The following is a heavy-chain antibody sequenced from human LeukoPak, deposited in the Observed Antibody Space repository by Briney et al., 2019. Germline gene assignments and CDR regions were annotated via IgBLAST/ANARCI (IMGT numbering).Heavy chain of an antibody. J-gene: IGHJ4*02. D-gene: IGHD3-22*01. Sequence: ESLKISCKGSRYSFTSYWIGWVRQMPGKGLEWMGNIYPGDSDTRYSPSFQGQVTISADKSISTAYLQWSSLKASDTAMYYCARRGYYYDSSGYPHYYFDYWGQGTLVTVSS. CDR3: ARRGYYYDSSGYPHYYFDY. CDR1: RYSFTSYW. V-gene: IGHV5-51*01. CDR2: IYPGDSDT.